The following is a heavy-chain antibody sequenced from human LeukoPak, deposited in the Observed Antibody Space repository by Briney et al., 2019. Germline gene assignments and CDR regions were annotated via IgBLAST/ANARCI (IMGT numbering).Heavy chain of an antibody. Sequence: GESLRLSCSTSGFTFSNHFMHWVRQAPGKGLEYVSSISPNGASTLYANSVKGRFTISRDNSKNALYLQLTSLRLEDTALYYCVKDLTGTWSFDYWGQGTLVTVSS. V-gene: IGHV3-64D*06. J-gene: IGHJ4*02. D-gene: IGHD3-9*01. CDR2: ISPNGAST. CDR1: GFTFSNHF. CDR3: VKDLTGTWSFDY.